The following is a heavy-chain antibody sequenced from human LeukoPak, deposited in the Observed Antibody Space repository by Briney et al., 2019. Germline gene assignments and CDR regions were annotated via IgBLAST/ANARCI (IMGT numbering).Heavy chain of an antibody. CDR1: GFSFTSYA. CDR3: AKSRGSTLFDS. D-gene: IGHD1-26*01. J-gene: IGHJ4*02. CDR2: INGGGDKT. Sequence: QSGGSLRLSCAASGFSFTSYAMSWVRQAPGKGLEWVSGINGGGDKTYYRDSVKGRITTSRDNSKNTLYLQMNSLRAEDTAIYYCAKSRGSTLFDSWGQGTLVTVSS. V-gene: IGHV3-23*01.